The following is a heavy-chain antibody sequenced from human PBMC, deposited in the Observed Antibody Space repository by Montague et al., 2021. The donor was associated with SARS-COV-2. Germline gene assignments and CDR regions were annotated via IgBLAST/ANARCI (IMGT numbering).Heavy chain of an antibody. CDR1: GDSSSSSTHE. Sequence: SETLSLTCTVAGDSSSSSTHEWSGSAQARGQGMTGNGNMYYSGSNNYNPSLKSRVTISIDTSKNQLSLKLSSVTAADTAVYYCAREGNVLQGVTKGMDVWGRGIPVTVSS. V-gene: IGHV4-39*07. D-gene: IGHD3-3*01. CDR3: AREGNVLQGVTKGMDV. CDR2: MYYSGSN. J-gene: IGHJ6*02.